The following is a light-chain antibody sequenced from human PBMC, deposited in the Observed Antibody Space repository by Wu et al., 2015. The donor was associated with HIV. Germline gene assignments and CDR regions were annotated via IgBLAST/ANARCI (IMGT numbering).Light chain of an antibody. CDR3: QQRSNWPKLS. CDR1: QSVSSY. V-gene: IGKV3-11*01. J-gene: IGKJ4*01. CDR2: DAS. Sequence: EIVLTQSPATLSLSPGERATLSCRASQSVSSYLVWFQHKPGQAPRLLIYDASNRATGIPARFSGSGSGTDLTLTISSLEPEDFAVYYCQQRSNWPKLSFGGGTKVEI.